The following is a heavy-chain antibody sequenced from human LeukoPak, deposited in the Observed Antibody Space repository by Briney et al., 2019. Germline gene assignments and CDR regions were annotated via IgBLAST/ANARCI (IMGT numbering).Heavy chain of an antibody. CDR2: IYSGGST. Sequence: PGGSLRLSCAASGFTVSSKYMSWVRQAPGKGLEWVSVIYSGGSTYYADSVKGRFTISRDNSKNTLYLQMNSLRAEDTAVYYCARDGVVGVTGAFDIWGQGTMVTVSS. V-gene: IGHV3-66*02. CDR3: ARDGVVGVTGAFDI. J-gene: IGHJ3*02. D-gene: IGHD1-26*01. CDR1: GFTVSSKY.